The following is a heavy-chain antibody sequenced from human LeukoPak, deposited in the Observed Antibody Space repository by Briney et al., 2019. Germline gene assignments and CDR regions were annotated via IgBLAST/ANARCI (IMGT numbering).Heavy chain of an antibody. CDR2: IIPIFGTA. CDR1: GGTFSSYA. D-gene: IGHD6-13*01. J-gene: IGHJ6*03. CDR3: ARGRSSSPPLDYYYMDV. Sequence: ASVKVPCKASGGTFSSYAISWVRQAPGQGLEWMGGIIPIFGTANYAQKFQGRVTITTDESTSTAYMELSSLRSEDTAVYYCARGRSSSPPLDYYYMDVWGKGTTVTVSS. V-gene: IGHV1-69*05.